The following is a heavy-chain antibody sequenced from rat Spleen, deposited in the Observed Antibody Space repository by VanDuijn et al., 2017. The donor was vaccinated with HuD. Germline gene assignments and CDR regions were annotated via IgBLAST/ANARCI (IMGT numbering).Heavy chain of an antibody. CDR3: ARGGELDWFAY. D-gene: IGHD5-1*01. CDR2: MWTGGST. V-gene: IGHV2S63*01. CDR1: GFSLTDYS. Sequence: EVQLKESGPGLVQPSQTLSLTCTVSGFSLTDYSVHWVRQPPGKGLEWMGVMWTGGSTAYNSLLKSRLSFSRDTSKSQVFLKMNSLQTEDTATYYCARGGELDWFAYWGQGTLVTVSS. J-gene: IGHJ3*01.